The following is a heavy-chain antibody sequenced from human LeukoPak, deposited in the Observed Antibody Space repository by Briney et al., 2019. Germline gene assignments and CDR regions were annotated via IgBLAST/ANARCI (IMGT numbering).Heavy chain of an antibody. Sequence: SETLSLTCTVSGGSISSSSYYWGWLRQPPGKGLEWIGSIYYSGSTYYNPSLKSRVTISVDTSKNQFSLKLSSVTAADTAVYYCARTYSSSWPYYGMDVWGQGTTVTVSS. V-gene: IGHV4-39*07. CDR3: ARTYSSSWPYYGMDV. D-gene: IGHD6-13*01. CDR2: IYYSGST. CDR1: GGSISSSSYY. J-gene: IGHJ6*02.